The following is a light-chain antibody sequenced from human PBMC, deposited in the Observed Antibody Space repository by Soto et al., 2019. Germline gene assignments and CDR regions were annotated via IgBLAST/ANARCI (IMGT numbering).Light chain of an antibody. CDR3: QQYGSSLGAT. Sequence: EIVLTQSPGTLSLSPGERATLSCRAIQSVSSSYLAWYQQKPGQAPRLLIYGASSRATGIPDRFSGSGSGTDFTLTISRLEPEDFAVYYCQQYGSSLGATFGGGTKVDIK. CDR2: GAS. CDR1: QSVSSSY. J-gene: IGKJ4*01. V-gene: IGKV3-20*01.